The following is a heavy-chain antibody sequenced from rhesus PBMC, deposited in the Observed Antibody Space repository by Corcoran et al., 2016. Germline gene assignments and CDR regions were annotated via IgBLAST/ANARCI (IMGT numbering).Heavy chain of an antibody. CDR1: GFSLSTSGMG. CDR3: ARVRGGYSGYSLYWYFDL. V-gene: IGHV2S1*01. CDR2: IYWDDDK. J-gene: IGHJ2*01. D-gene: IGHD5-42*01. Sequence: QVTLKESGPALVKPTQTLTLTCTFSGFSLSTSGMGVGWIRQPPGKALERLASIYWDDDKYYSTSLKSSLTISKDTSKYQVVLTMTNMDPVDTATYYCARVRGGYSGYSLYWYFDLWGPGTPITISS.